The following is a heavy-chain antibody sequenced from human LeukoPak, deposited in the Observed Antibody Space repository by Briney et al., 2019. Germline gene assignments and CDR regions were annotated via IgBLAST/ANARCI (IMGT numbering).Heavy chain of an antibody. CDR1: GFTFSSSA. J-gene: IGHJ6*02. CDR3: AKSPYSYGFGYYYYGMDV. D-gene: IGHD5-18*01. Sequence: GGSLRLSCAASGFTFSSSAMSWVRQAPGKGLEWVSAISNNGGYTYYADSVQGRFTTSRDNSKSTLCLQMNSLRAEDTAVYYCAKSPYSYGFGYYYYGMDVWGQGTTVAVSS. CDR2: ISNNGGYT. V-gene: IGHV3-23*01.